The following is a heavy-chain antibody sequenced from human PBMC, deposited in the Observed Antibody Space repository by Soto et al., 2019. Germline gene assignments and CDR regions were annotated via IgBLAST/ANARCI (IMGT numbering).Heavy chain of an antibody. CDR3: ARLGVTMVRGVITKPKGFDY. CDR2: IYYSGST. J-gene: IGHJ4*02. V-gene: IGHV4-59*01. Sequence: PSETLSLTCTVSGGSISSYYWSWIRQPPGKGLDWIGYIYYSGSTNYNPSLKSRVTISVDTSKNQFSLKLSSVTAADTAVYYCARLGVTMVRGVITKPKGFDYWGQGTLVTVSS. CDR1: GGSISSYY. D-gene: IGHD3-10*01.